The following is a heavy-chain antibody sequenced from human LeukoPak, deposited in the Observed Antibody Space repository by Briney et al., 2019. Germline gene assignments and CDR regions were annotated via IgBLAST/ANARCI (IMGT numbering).Heavy chain of an antibody. V-gene: IGHV1-18*01. CDR1: GYSFTDDG. CDR2: ISPYNGNT. Sequence: ASVKVSCRASGYSFTDDGISWVRQAPGQGLEWMGWISPYNGNTQYADKFQGRVTVAAEISTTTAYLELRSLRSDDTAMYYCARLQIPWFGEVTPLSPLNYGMDVWGQGTTVIVSS. CDR3: ARLQIPWFGEVTPLSPLNYGMDV. D-gene: IGHD3-10*01. J-gene: IGHJ6*02.